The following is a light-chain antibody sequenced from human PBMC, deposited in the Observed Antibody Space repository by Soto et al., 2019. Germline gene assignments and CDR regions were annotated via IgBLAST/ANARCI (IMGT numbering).Light chain of an antibody. Sequence: EIVMTQSPAILSVSPGERATLSCRASQSVSSNLAWYQQKPGQAPRLLIYGAATRATGIPARFSGSGSGTEFTLTITSLQSEDFAVYHCQQYNNWPWTFGQGTKVEIK. V-gene: IGKV3-15*01. CDR2: GAA. CDR3: QQYNNWPWT. J-gene: IGKJ1*01. CDR1: QSVSSN.